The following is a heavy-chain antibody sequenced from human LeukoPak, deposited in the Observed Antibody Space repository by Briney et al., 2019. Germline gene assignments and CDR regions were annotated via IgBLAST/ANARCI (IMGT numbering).Heavy chain of an antibody. CDR2: ISSSGSTI. J-gene: IGHJ6*02. D-gene: IGHD3-3*01. V-gene: IGHV3-48*03. CDR1: GFTFSSYE. Sequence: GGSLRLSCAASGFTFSSYEMNWVRQAPGKGLEWGSYISSSGSTIYYADSVKGRFTISRDNAKNSLYLQMNSLRAEDTAVYYCAGQRITIFPIYGMDVWGQGTTVTVSS. CDR3: AGQRITIFPIYGMDV.